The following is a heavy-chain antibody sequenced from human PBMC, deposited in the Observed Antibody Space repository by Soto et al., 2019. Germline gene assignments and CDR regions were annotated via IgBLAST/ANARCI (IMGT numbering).Heavy chain of an antibody. D-gene: IGHD1-1*01. CDR3: ARGNWNAVFGGFAP. CDR1: GFIFSNYY. J-gene: IGHJ5*02. CDR2: ISSGGGTI. Sequence: QLVESGGGLVKPGGSLRLSCAASGFIFSNYYMIWIRQAPGKGLEWVSYISSGGGTIYYADSVKGRFTVSRDNAKNSLYLQMNSLRVEDTAVYYCARGNWNAVFGGFAPWGRGTLVTVSS. V-gene: IGHV3-11*01.